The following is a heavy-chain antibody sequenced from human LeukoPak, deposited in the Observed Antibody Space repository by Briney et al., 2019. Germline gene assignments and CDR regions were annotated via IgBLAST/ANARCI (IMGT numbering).Heavy chain of an antibody. CDR2: INHSGST. D-gene: IGHD3-9*01. CDR1: GGSFSGYY. J-gene: IGHJ4*02. CDR3: ARAADILTGYLTHDFDY. Sequence: PSETLSLTCAVYGGSFSGYYWSWIRQPPGKGLEWIGEINHSGSTNYNPSLRSRVTISVDTSKNQFSLKLSSVTAADTAVYYCARAADILTGYLTHDFDYWGQGTLVTVSS. V-gene: IGHV4-34*01.